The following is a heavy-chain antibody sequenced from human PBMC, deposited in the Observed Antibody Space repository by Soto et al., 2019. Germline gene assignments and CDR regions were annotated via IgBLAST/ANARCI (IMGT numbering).Heavy chain of an antibody. V-gene: IGHV3-30*18. Sequence: QVQLVESGGGEVQPGRSLRLSCAASGFTFSSFGIDWVRQAPGKGLEWVAVISYDGVEEYYAESVKGRFSISRDNSKKSVYLQMNSLRPEDTAVYYCAKDRGEMATLYFQDWCQGTLVTVSS. D-gene: IGHD2-15*01. J-gene: IGHJ1*01. CDR3: AKDRGEMATLYFQD. CDR2: ISYDGVEE. CDR1: GFTFSSFG.